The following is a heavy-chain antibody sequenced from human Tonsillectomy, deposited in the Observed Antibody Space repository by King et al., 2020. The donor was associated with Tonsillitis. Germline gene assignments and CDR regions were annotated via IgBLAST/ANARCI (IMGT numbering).Heavy chain of an antibody. D-gene: IGHD3-22*01. CDR1: GFPFSSYG. CDR3: AKDLYDSSGYYFDY. CDR2: ISYDGSNK. J-gene: IGHJ4*02. Sequence: RLVQSGGGVVQPGRSLRLSCAASGFPFSSYGMHWVRQSPGKGLEWVAVISYDGSNKYYADSVKGRFTISRDNSKNTLYLQMNSLRAEDTAVYYCAKDLYDSSGYYFDYWGQGTLVTVSS. V-gene: IGHV3-30*18.